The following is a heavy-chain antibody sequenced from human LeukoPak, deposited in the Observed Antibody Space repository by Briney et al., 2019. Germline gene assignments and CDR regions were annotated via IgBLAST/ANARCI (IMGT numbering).Heavy chain of an antibody. J-gene: IGHJ3*02. CDR3: VSGSYVSDAFDI. D-gene: IGHD1-26*01. CDR1: GGSISSYY. CDR2: IYYSGST. Sequence: PSETLSLTCTVSGGSISSYYWSWIRQPPGKGLEWIGYIYYSGSTNYNPSLKSRVTISVDTSKNQFSLKLSSVTAADTAVYYCVSGSYVSDAFDIWGPGTMVTVSS. V-gene: IGHV4-59*01.